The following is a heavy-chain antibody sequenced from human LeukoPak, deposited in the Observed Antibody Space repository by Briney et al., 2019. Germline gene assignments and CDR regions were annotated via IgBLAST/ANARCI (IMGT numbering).Heavy chain of an antibody. CDR1: GFTFSSYG. CDR2: IRYDGSNK. CDR3: AKNYDSSGYPYYFDY. Sequence: GGSLRLSCAASGFTFSSYGMHWVRQAPGKGLEWVAFIRYDGSNKYYAGSVKGRFTISRDNSKNTLYLQMNSLRAEDTAVYYCAKNYDSSGYPYYFDYWGQGTLVTVSS. J-gene: IGHJ4*02. D-gene: IGHD3-22*01. V-gene: IGHV3-30*02.